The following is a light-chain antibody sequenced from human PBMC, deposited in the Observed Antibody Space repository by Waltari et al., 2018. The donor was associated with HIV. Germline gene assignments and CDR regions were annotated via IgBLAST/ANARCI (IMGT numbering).Light chain of an antibody. V-gene: IGKV1-9*01. J-gene: IGKJ3*01. CDR1: QGISNY. CDR2: GAS. Sequence: DIHLTQSPSFLSASVGDRVIISCRASQGISNYLAWYQQKPGKAPKLLIYGASTLQSGVPARFSGSGSGTEFTLTIDSLQPDDFATYYCQQLNSYSSLTFGPGTKVDV. CDR3: QQLNSYSSLT.